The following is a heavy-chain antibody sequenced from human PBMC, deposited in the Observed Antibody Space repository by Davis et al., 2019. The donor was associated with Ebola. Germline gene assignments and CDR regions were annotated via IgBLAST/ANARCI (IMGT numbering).Heavy chain of an antibody. J-gene: IGHJ4*02. CDR2: IYTSGRT. CDR1: GGSISSHY. D-gene: IGHD2-15*01. V-gene: IGHV4-4*07. Sequence: PSETLSLTCTDSGGSISSHYGSWMRKPAGKGLEWVGRIYTSGRTNYNPSLKSRVTMSVDTSKNQFSLRLSSVTAADTAVYYCVRDGCPGGSCYCGDYWGQGTLVTVSS. CDR3: VRDGCPGGSCYCGDY.